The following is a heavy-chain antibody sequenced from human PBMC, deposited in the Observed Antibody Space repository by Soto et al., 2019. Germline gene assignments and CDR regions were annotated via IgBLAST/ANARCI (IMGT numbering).Heavy chain of an antibody. CDR1: GGTFSSYA. CDR3: ARAGLSGSYSNFDY. D-gene: IGHD1-26*01. CDR2: IIPIFGTA. V-gene: IGHV1-69*06. J-gene: IGHJ4*02. Sequence: ASVKVSCKASGGTFSSYAISWVRQAPGQGLEWMGGIIPIFGTANYAQKFQGRVTITADKSTSTAYMELSSLRSEDTAVYYCARAGLSGSYSNFDYWGQGTLLTVSS.